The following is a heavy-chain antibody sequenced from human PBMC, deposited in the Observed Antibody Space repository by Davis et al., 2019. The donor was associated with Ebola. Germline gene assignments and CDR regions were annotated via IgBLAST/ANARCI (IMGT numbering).Heavy chain of an antibody. Sequence: MPGGSLRLSCTVSGGSISSYYWSWIRQPPGKGLEWIGYIYYRGSSHYNPSLKSRVTISVDTSKNQFSLNLSSMTAADTAVYYCARGPLRIAAAGSAFDYWGQGTLVTVSS. CDR2: IYYRGSS. V-gene: IGHV4-59*01. CDR3: ARGPLRIAAAGSAFDY. D-gene: IGHD6-13*01. CDR1: GGSISSYY. J-gene: IGHJ4*02.